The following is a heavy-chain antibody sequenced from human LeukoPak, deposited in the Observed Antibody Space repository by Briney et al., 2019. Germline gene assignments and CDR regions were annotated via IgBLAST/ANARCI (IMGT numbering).Heavy chain of an antibody. CDR3: ARDRPYGGTGDFDY. V-gene: IGHV3-66*01. CDR2: IHSDSST. J-gene: IGHJ4*02. Sequence: PSGGSLRLSCAASGFTFSSYSMNWVRQAPGKGLEWVSVIHSDSSTYYADSVKGRFTISRDNSKNTLYLQMNTLRAEDTAVYYCARDRPYGGTGDFDYWGQGTLVTVSS. CDR1: GFTFSSYS. D-gene: IGHD4-23*01.